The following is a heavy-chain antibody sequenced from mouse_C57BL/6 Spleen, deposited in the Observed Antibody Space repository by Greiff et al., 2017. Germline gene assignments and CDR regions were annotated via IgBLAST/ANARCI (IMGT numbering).Heavy chain of an antibody. Sequence: EVKLVESEGGLVQPGSSMKLSCTASGFTFSDYYMAWVRQVPEKGLEWVANINYDGSSTYYLDSLKSRFIISRDNAKNILYLQMSRLKSEDTATYYCAREGDYNGGVYFDYWGQGTTLTVSS. CDR3: AREGDYNGGVYFDY. D-gene: IGHD1-1*01. CDR1: GFTFSDYY. CDR2: INYDGSST. V-gene: IGHV5-16*01. J-gene: IGHJ2*01.